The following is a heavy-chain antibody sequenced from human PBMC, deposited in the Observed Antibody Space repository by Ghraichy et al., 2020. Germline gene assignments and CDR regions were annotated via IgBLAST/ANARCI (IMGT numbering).Heavy chain of an antibody. CDR2: IIPFLGTT. V-gene: IGHV1-69*10. J-gene: IGHJ4*02. CDR1: GSTFSYYG. CDR3: ARAQDGSGYYSLLLGVDY. D-gene: IGHD3-22*01. Sequence: SVKVSCKASGSTFSYYGFTWVRQAPGQGLEWMGGIIPFLGTTDYAQEFQGRVTISADTSTNTVYMELTGLRYDDTAVYYCARAQDGSGYYSLLLGVDYWGQGTLVTVSS.